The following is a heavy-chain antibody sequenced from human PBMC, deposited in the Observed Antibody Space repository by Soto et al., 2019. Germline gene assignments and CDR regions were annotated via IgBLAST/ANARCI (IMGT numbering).Heavy chain of an antibody. CDR1: GGSISSYY. J-gene: IGHJ4*02. CDR3: ARSDGRY. V-gene: IGHV4-59*01. Sequence: QVQLQESGPGLVKPSETLSLTCTVSGGSISSYYWSWIRQPPGKGLEWIGYIYYSGSTNYNPPLNSRVAISVATSQHRFSLKLGSVTAEATAVYYCARSDGRYWGQGTLVTVSS. CDR2: IYYSGST.